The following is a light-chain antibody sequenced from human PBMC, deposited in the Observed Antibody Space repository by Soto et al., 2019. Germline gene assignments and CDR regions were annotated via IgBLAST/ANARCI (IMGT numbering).Light chain of an antibody. J-gene: IGKJ4*01. V-gene: IGKV3-15*01. CDR1: QSVSSD. CDR3: QQYYNWLT. Sequence: EIVMTQSPATLPVSPGERATLSCRASQSVSSDLAWYQQKPGQPPRLLIYRTSIRATGIPARFSGSGSATEFTLTISSMQSEDFAVYYCQQYYNWLTFGGGTKVEIK. CDR2: RTS.